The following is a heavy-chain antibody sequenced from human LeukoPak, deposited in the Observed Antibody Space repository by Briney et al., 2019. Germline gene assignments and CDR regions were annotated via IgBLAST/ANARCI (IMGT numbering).Heavy chain of an antibody. J-gene: IGHJ5*02. Sequence: PGGTLSLSCAASGFAFSSYAMSWVRQAPGKGLEWVSAISGSGGSTYYADSVKGRFTISRDNSQNTLYLQMNSLRAEDTAVYYCAKADYGDYTWSWFDPRGQGTLVTVSS. CDR1: GFAFSSYA. CDR2: ISGSGGST. CDR3: AKADYGDYTWSWFDP. V-gene: IGHV3-23*01. D-gene: IGHD4-17*01.